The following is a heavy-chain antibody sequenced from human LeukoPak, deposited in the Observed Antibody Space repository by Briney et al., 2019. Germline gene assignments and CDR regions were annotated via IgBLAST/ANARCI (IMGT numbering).Heavy chain of an antibody. CDR2: IKEDGTET. Sequence: GGSLRLSCAASGFMFSSNWMSWVRLAPGKGLEWVANIKEDGTETYFVDSVKGRFTISRDNAKNSLYLQMNSLRVEDTAVYYCAKEGRSLQTYWGQGTLVTVSS. CDR1: GFMFSSNW. CDR3: AKEGRSLQTY. D-gene: IGHD5-24*01. V-gene: IGHV3-7*03. J-gene: IGHJ4*02.